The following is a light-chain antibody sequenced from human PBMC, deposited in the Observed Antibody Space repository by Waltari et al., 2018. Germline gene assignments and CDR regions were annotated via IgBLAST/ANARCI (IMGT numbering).Light chain of an antibody. J-gene: IGLJ3*02. CDR3: QAWDSKTVV. CDR1: HLGAKS. Sequence: SYELTQPPSVSVSPGQPATHTSPAAHLGAKSVFWYQQTPGQSPVLVIYQDSKRPSGIPERFSGSNSGNTATLTISGTQALDEADYYCQAWDSKTVVFGGGTKLTVL. V-gene: IGLV3-1*01. CDR2: QDS.